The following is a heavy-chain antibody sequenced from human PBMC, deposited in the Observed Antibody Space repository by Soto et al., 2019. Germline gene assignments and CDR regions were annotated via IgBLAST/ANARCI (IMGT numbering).Heavy chain of an antibody. CDR1: GFTFSDYY. V-gene: IGHV3-11*01. J-gene: IGHJ3*02. Sequence: GGSLRVSCAASGFTFSDYYMSWIRQDPGKGLEWVSYISSSGSTIYYPDSVKGRFTISRDNAKNSLYLQMNSRRAEDTAVYYCARDSLDCSGGSCYPKPPDAFDIWGQGSMFT. CDR3: ARDSLDCSGGSCYPKPPDAFDI. CDR2: ISSSGSTI. D-gene: IGHD2-15*01.